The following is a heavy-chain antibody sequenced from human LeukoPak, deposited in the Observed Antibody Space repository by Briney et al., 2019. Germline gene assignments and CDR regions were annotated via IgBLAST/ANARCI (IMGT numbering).Heavy chain of an antibody. CDR2: ISSSTSYI. Sequence: PGGSLRLSCAASGFTFSSFSMNWVRQAPGKGLEWVSSISSSTSYIYYADSVKGRFTISRDNAKNSLYLQMNSLRAEDTAVYYCARETWIQVWFPDYWGQGTLVTVSS. J-gene: IGHJ4*02. D-gene: IGHD5-18*01. V-gene: IGHV3-21*01. CDR1: GFTFSSFS. CDR3: ARETWIQVWFPDY.